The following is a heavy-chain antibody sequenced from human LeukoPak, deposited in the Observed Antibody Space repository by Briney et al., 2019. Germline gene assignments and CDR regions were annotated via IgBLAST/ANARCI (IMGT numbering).Heavy chain of an antibody. V-gene: IGHV3-48*03. CDR1: GFTFSSYE. J-gene: IGHJ6*03. Sequence: PGGSLRLSCAASGFTFSSYEMNWVRQAPGKGLEWVSYISSSGSTIYYADSVKGRFTISRDNAKNSLYLQMNSLRAEDTAVYYCAKDGEYSSGWNAHLSDSYYMDVWGKGTTVTVSS. CDR3: AKDGEYSSGWNAHLSDSYYMDV. CDR2: ISSSGSTI. D-gene: IGHD6-19*01.